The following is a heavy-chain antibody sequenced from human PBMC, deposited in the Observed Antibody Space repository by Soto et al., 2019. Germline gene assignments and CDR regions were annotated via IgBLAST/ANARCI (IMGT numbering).Heavy chain of an antibody. V-gene: IGHV3-23*01. J-gene: IGHJ6*02. CDR2: ISSSGGST. CDR3: VRENYYYGMDV. Sequence: GGSLRLSCAASGFTFSSHVMSWVRQVPGKGLEWVSGISSSGGSTFYADSVKGRFTISRDNSKNTLYLQMNSLRVEDTAMYYCVRENYYYGMDVWGQGTAVTVSS. CDR1: GFTFSSHV.